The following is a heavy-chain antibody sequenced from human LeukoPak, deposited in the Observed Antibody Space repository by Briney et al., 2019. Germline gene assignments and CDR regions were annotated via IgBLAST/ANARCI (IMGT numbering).Heavy chain of an antibody. Sequence: ASVKVSCKASGYTFTGYYMHWVRQAPGQGLEWLGRINPNSGGTNYAQKFQGRVTMTRDTSISIAYMELSRLRSDDTAVYYCAVDYYDSSGYSNFDYWGQGTLVTVSS. D-gene: IGHD3-22*01. CDR3: AVDYYDSSGYSNFDY. V-gene: IGHV1-2*06. CDR2: INPNSGGT. J-gene: IGHJ4*02. CDR1: GYTFTGYY.